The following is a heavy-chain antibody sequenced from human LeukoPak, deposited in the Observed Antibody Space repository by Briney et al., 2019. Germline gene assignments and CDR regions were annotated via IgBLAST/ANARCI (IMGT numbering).Heavy chain of an antibody. Sequence: GGSLRLSCAASGFTFSNDAMSWVRQAPGKGLEWVSAISGSGDSTYNADSVKGRLTISRDNSKNTLYLQMSSLRAEDTAVYYCASEYQQPLDYWGQGALVTVSS. J-gene: IGHJ4*02. CDR2: ISGSGDST. V-gene: IGHV3-23*01. CDR1: GFTFSNDA. CDR3: ASEYQQPLDY. D-gene: IGHD2-2*01.